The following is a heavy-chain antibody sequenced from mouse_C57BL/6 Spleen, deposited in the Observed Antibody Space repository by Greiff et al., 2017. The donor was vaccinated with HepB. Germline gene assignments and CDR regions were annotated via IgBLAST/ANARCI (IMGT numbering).Heavy chain of an antibody. D-gene: IGHD1-1*01. CDR2: INPSNGGT. J-gene: IGHJ4*01. CDR1: GYTFPSYW. V-gene: IGHV1-53*01. CDR3: ARYYGTAGAMDY. Sequence: QVQLKQPGTELVKPGASVKLSCKASGYTFPSYWMHWVKQRPGQGLEWIGNINPSNGGTNYNEKFKSKATLTVDKSSSTAYMQLSSLTSEDSAVYYCARYYGTAGAMDYWGQGTSVTVSS.